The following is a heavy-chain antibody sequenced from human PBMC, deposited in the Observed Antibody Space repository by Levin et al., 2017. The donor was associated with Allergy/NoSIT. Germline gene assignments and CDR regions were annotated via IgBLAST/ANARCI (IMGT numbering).Heavy chain of an antibody. D-gene: IGHD3-10*01. CDR3: ARDGGSPSSHRGNWFDP. CDR2: IFYIFIT. V-gene: IGHV4-30-4*01. CDR1: FFSIIIIYYF. Sequence: PSYTLSLTFTFSFFSIIIIYYFLICILHPPFTYLYFIFYIFYIFITYYNPSLKHRTTISIDTSKNHFSLNLTSVTAADAALYFWARDGGSPSSHRGNWFDPWGRGILVTVSS. J-gene: IGHJ5*02.